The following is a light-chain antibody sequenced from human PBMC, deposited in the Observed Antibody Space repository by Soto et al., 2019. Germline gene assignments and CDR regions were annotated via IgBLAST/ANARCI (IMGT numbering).Light chain of an antibody. CDR3: QPPYSTPQT. V-gene: IGKV1-39*01. J-gene: IGKJ1*01. Sequence: DIQVTPSPFSLSTSVRDRVTITCRASQSISSYLNLYQQTPGKAPTLLHYAASSLQTGVLSSFSRIGSVTYCTLTISSLQPEDFATYFCQPPYSTPQTVSHGAKVDIK. CDR1: QSISSY. CDR2: AAS.